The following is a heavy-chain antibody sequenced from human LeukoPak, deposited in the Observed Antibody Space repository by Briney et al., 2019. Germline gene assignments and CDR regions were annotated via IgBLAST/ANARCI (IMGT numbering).Heavy chain of an antibody. Sequence: GGSPRLSCAASRFTFSSYSMKWVREAPGRGVERGSYISSSSTIYYADSVKGRFTISRDNAKNSLYLQMNCLRAEDTAVYYCARSRIAVAGPNWFDPWGQGTLVTVSS. V-gene: IGHV3-48*01. J-gene: IGHJ5*02. CDR3: ARSRIAVAGPNWFDP. CDR2: ISSSSTI. D-gene: IGHD6-19*01. CDR1: RFTFSSYS.